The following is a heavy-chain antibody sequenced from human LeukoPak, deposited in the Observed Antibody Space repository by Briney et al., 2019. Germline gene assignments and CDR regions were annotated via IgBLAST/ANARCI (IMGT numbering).Heavy chain of an antibody. CDR3: ARSESEVVAMIVVVYFDY. J-gene: IGHJ4*02. CDR2: INPNSGGT. D-gene: IGHD3-22*01. CDR1: GYTFTGYY. V-gene: IGHV1-2*02. Sequence: ASVKVSCNASGYTFTGYYMHWVRQAPGQGLEWMGCINPNSGGTNYAQKFQGRVTMTRDTSISTAYMELSRLRSDDTAVYYCARSESEVVAMIVVVYFDYWGQGTLVTVSS.